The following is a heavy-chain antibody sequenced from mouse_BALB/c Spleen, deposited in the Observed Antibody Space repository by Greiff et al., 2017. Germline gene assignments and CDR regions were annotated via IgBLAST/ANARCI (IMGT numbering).Heavy chain of an antibody. CDR3: ASSPLYGYDDAMDY. J-gene: IGHJ4*01. CDR1: GYSITSDYA. Sequence: EVQLQQSGPGLVKPSQSLSLTCTVTGYSITSDYAWNWIRQFPGNKLEWMGYISYSGSTSYNPSLKRRISITRDTSKNQFFLQLNSVTTEDTATYFCASSPLYGYDDAMDYWGQGTSVTVSS. CDR2: ISYSGST. V-gene: IGHV3-2*02. D-gene: IGHD2-2*01.